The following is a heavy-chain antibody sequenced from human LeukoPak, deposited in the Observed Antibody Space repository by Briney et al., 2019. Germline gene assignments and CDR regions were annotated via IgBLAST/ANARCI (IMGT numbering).Heavy chain of an antibody. J-gene: IGHJ4*02. Sequence: SETLSLTCTVSGDSISSSSYYWDWIRQPPGKGLEWIGSIYYSGSTNYNPSLKSRVTISVDTSKNQFSLKLSSVTAADTAVYYCASGAVLFGYDSSGPAYYFDYWGQGTLVTVSS. CDR1: GDSISSSSYY. CDR3: ASGAVLFGYDSSGPAYYFDY. V-gene: IGHV4-39*07. CDR2: IYYSGST. D-gene: IGHD3-22*01.